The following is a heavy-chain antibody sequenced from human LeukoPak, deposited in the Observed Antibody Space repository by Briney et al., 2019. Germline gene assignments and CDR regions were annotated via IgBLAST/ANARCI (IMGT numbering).Heavy chain of an antibody. CDR3: AGAAPGCTYYYDSSGYYLDAFDS. CDR2: IYYSGST. D-gene: IGHD3-22*01. CDR1: GGSLSSYY. J-gene: IGHJ3*02. V-gene: IGHV4-59*12. Sequence: PSETLSLTCTVSGGSLSSYYWSWIRQPPGKGLEWIGYIYYSGSTNYNPSLKCRVTISVDTSKNQFSLKLSSVTAAATALYSRAGAAPGCTYYYDSSGYYLDAFDSLRQAT.